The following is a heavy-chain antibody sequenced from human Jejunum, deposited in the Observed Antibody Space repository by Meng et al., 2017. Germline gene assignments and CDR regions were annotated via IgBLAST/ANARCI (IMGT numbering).Heavy chain of an antibody. J-gene: IGHJ4*02. V-gene: IGHV3-23*01. D-gene: IGHD5-18*01. CDR2: VNSYGEIT. CDR1: GFPFSSYA. Sequence: GESLKISCAASGFPFSSYAMSWVRQAPGKGLEWVSSVNSYGEITYYADSVKGRFTISRDNSRSTLSLQMNSLRAEDTAVYYCANSGYSYGYVYWGQGTLVTVSS. CDR3: ANSGYSYGYVY.